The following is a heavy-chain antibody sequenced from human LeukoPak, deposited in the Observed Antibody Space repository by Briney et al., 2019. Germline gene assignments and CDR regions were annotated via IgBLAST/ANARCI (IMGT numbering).Heavy chain of an antibody. CDR2: ITYSGGT. Sequence: SETLSLTCTVSGGSITTGNYYWGWIRQPPGKGLECIGSITYSGGTYYNPSLESRVTISVDTSKNQFSLKVSSVTAADTAVYYCARHPNWFDPWGQGTLVAVSS. CDR1: GGSITTGNYY. CDR3: ARHPNWFDP. V-gene: IGHV4-39*01. J-gene: IGHJ5*02.